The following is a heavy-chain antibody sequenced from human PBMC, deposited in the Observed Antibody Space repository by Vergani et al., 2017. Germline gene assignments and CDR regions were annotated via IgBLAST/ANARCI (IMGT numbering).Heavy chain of an antibody. Sequence: EVQLVESGGDLVQPGRSLRLSCTASGFTFGYYAMDWFRQAPGQGLEWVGGIRSKAYGQATIYAASVKGRFTISRDDSKSITNLQMNNLQTEDTAMYYCDRDQVSMLRGSDALDIWGQGTMVTVSS. J-gene: IGHJ3*02. D-gene: IGHD3-10*01. CDR3: DRDQVSMLRGSDALDI. V-gene: IGHV3-49*03. CDR1: GFTFGYYA. CDR2: IRSKAYGQAT.